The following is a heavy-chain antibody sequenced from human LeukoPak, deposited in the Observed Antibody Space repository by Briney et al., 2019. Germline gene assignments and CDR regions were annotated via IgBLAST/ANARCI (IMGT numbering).Heavy chain of an antibody. CDR1: GFTFSSYA. CDR2: ISYDGSNK. Sequence: GGSLRLSCAASGFTFSSYAMHWVRQAPGKGLEWVAVISYDGSNKYYADSVKGRFTISRVNSKNTLYLQMNSLRAEDTAVYYCARVGATKTHYYYYGMDVWGQGTTVTVSS. V-gene: IGHV3-30*04. CDR3: ARVGATKTHYYYYGMDV. J-gene: IGHJ6*02. D-gene: IGHD1-26*01.